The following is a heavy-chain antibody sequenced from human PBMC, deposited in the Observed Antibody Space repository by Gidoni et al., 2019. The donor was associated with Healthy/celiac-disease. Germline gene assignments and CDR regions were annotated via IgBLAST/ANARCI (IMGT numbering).Heavy chain of an antibody. CDR3: TTFSPLNSGWYHWIYFDY. D-gene: IGHD6-19*01. J-gene: IGHJ4*02. CDR2: IKSKTDGGTT. Sequence: EVQLVESGGGLVKPGGALRRSCAGSGFTFSNAWMGGVRQAPGKGLEWVGRIKSKTDGGTTDYAAPVKGRFTISRDDSKNTLYLQMNRLKTEDTAVYYCTTFSPLNSGWYHWIYFDYWGQGTLVTVSS. CDR1: GFTFSNAW. V-gene: IGHV3-15*01.